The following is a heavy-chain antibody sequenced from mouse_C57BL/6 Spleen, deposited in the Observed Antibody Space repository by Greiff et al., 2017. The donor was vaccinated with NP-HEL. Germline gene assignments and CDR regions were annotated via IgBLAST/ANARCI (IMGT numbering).Heavy chain of an antibody. CDR3: TGGYWYFDV. CDR1: GYTFTDYE. J-gene: IGHJ1*03. CDR2: IDPETGGT. Sequence: VKLQESGPELVKPGASVKISCKASGYTFTDYEMHWVKQTPVHGLEWIGAIDPETGGTAYNQKFKGKAILTADKSSSTAYMELRSLTSEDSAVYYGTGGYWYFDVWGTGTTVTVSS. V-gene: IGHV1-15*01.